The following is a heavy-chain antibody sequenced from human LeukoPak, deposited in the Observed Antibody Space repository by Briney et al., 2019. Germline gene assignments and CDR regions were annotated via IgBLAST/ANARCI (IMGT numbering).Heavy chain of an antibody. CDR1: GFTFSSYG. Sequence: GGSLRLSCAASGFTFSSYGMHWVRQAPGKGLEWVAVIWHDGSNKYYADSVKGRFTISRDNSKNTLYLQMNSLRAEDTAVYYCARDRIAAAGIPGYWGQGTLVTVSS. CDR3: ARDRIAAAGIPGY. CDR2: IWHDGSNK. V-gene: IGHV3-33*01. J-gene: IGHJ4*02. D-gene: IGHD6-13*01.